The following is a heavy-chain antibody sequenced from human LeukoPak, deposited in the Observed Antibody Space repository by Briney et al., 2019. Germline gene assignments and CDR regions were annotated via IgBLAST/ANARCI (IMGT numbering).Heavy chain of an antibody. CDR1: GGSLSSGGYY. CDR3: ARGMYYDSSGYGPYYYYYGMDV. Sequence: SETLSLTCTVSGGSLSSGGYYWSWIRQHPGKGLEWIGYTYYSGSTYYNPSLKSGVTISVDTSKNQFSLKLSSVTAADTAVYYCARGMYYDSSGYGPYYYYYGMDVWGQGTTVTVSS. D-gene: IGHD3-22*01. J-gene: IGHJ6*02. V-gene: IGHV4-31*03. CDR2: TYYSGST.